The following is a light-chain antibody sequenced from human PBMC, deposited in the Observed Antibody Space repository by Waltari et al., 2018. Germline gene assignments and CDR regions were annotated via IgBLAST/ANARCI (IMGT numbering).Light chain of an antibody. J-gene: IGLJ1*01. Sequence: QSVLTQPPSASGTPGPRVTIPCSGGRPNIGTTYVDWYQQLPGTAPKLLIFRNNQRPSGVPDRFSGSKSGTSASLAISGLRSEDEADYYCAAWDDSLSGNVFGTGTKVTAL. CDR1: RPNIGTTY. CDR3: AAWDDSLSGNV. CDR2: RNN. V-gene: IGLV1-47*01.